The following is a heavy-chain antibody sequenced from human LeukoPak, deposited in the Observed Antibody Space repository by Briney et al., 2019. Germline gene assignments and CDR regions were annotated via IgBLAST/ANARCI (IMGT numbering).Heavy chain of an antibody. V-gene: IGHV3-9*01. D-gene: IGHD5-18*01. CDR1: GFTFDDYA. CDR2: ISWNSGSI. CDR3: AKDRYPGYSYGHFDY. J-gene: IGHJ4*02. Sequence: GRSLRLSCAASGFTFDDYAMHWVRQAPGKGREWVSGISWNSGSIGYADSVKGRFTISRDNAKNSLYLQMNSLRAEDTALYYCAKDRYPGYSYGHFDYWGQGTLVTVSS.